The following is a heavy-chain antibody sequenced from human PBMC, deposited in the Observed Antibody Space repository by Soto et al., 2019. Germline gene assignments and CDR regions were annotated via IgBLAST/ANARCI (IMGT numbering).Heavy chain of an antibody. J-gene: IGHJ3*02. D-gene: IGHD3-22*01. CDR1: GYTFTSYY. CDR2: INPSGGST. V-gene: IGHV1-46*01. CDR3: AREAMIRAFDI. Sequence: QVQLVQSGAEVKKPGASVKVSCKASGYTFTSYYMHWVRQAPGQGLEWMGIINPSGGSTSYAQKFQGRVTMTRDTSTSTVYMELSSLRAEDTAVYYCAREAMIRAFDIWGQGTMVTVSS.